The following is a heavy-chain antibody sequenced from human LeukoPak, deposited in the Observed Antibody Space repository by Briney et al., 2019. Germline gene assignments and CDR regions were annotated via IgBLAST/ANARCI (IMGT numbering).Heavy chain of an antibody. J-gene: IGHJ6*03. V-gene: IGHV1-69*04. Sequence: SVKVSCKASGGTFSSYAISWVRQAPGQGLEWMGRIIPILGIANYAQKFQGRVTITADKPTSTAYMELSSLRSEDTAVYYCARDLGGGWSALYYYYYMDVWGKGTTVTVSS. CDR3: ARDLGGGWSALYYYYYMDV. CDR2: IIPILGIA. D-gene: IGHD2-15*01. CDR1: GGTFSSYA.